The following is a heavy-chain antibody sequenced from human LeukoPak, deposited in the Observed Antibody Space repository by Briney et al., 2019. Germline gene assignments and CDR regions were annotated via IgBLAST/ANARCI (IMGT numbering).Heavy chain of an antibody. D-gene: IGHD6-19*01. CDR3: ARGVRIAVAGYIDY. Sequence: GGSLRLSCAAPGFTFSTYAMHWVRQAPGKGLEWVAAISYDGSNKNYADSVKGRFTISRDNSKNTLYLQMNSLRAEDTAVYYCARGVRIAVAGYIDYWGQGTLVTVSS. CDR1: GFTFSTYA. V-gene: IGHV3-30*04. CDR2: ISYDGSNK. J-gene: IGHJ4*02.